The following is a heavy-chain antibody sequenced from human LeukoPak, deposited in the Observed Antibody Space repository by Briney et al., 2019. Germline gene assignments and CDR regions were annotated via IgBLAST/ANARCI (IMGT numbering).Heavy chain of an antibody. Sequence: SETLSLTCTVSGGSISSSSYYWGWIRQPPGKGLEWIGSIYYSGSTYYNPSLKSRVTISVDTSKNQFSLKLSSVTAADTAVYYCARDPDGSGSVRGAFDIWGQGTMVTVSS. J-gene: IGHJ3*02. CDR3: ARDPDGSGSVRGAFDI. CDR2: IYYSGST. CDR1: GGSISSSSYY. V-gene: IGHV4-39*07. D-gene: IGHD3-10*01.